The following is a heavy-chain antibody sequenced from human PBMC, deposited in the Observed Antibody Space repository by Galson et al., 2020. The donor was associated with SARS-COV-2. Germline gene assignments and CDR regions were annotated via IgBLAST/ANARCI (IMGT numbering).Heavy chain of an antibody. Sequence: GGSLRLSCAASGFTFSSYAMHWVRQAPGKGLEWVAVISYDGSNKYYADSVKGRFTISRDNSKNTLYLQMNSLRAEDTAVYYCARDSDYDFWSGSNIYYYYYMDVWGKGTTVTVSS. J-gene: IGHJ6*03. CDR2: ISYDGSNK. CDR1: GFTFSSYA. CDR3: ARDSDYDFWSGSNIYYYYYMDV. V-gene: IGHV3-30*04. D-gene: IGHD3-3*01.